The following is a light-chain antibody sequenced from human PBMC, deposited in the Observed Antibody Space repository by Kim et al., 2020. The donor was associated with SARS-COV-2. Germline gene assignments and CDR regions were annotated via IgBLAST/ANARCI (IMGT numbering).Light chain of an antibody. CDR1: SSDVGGY. CDR2: DVN. CDR3: NSYTTISPWV. J-gene: IGLJ3*02. V-gene: IGLV2-14*03. Sequence: QSALSQPASVSGSPGQSITISCTGTSSDVGGYVSWYQQHPGKAPKLMIFDVNKRPSGVPTRFSGSKSGDTASLTISGLLAEDEADYYCNSYTTISPWVFGGGTKVTVL.